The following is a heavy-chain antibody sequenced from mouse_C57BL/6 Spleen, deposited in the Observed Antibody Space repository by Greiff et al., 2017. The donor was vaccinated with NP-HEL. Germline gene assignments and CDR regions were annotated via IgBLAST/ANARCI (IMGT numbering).Heavy chain of an antibody. D-gene: IGHD2-1*01. J-gene: IGHJ3*01. CDR3: ARSGGNYTPFAY. V-gene: IGHV1-82*01. CDR1: SYAFSSSW. CDR2: IYPGDGDT. Sequence: QVQLKQSGPELVKPGASVKISCKASSYAFSSSWMNWVKQRPGKGLEWIGRIYPGDGDTNYNGKFKGKATLTADKSSSTAYMQLSSLTSEDSAVYFCARSGGNYTPFAYWGQGTLVTVSA.